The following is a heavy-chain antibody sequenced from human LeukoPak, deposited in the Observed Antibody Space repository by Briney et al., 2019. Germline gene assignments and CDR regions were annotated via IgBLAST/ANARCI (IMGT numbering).Heavy chain of an antibody. V-gene: IGHV4-39*07. D-gene: IGHD3-10*01. CDR2: INYSGST. J-gene: IGHJ5*01. CDR3: ARGPGDYYGSGAPPNWFDS. Sequence: PSETLSLTCTVSGGSISSSSYYWGWIRQPPGKGLEWIGSINYSGSTYHNPSLKSRVTISVDTSKNQFSLKLSSVTAADTAVYYCARGPGDYYGSGAPPNWFDSWGQGTLVTVSS. CDR1: GGSISSSSYY.